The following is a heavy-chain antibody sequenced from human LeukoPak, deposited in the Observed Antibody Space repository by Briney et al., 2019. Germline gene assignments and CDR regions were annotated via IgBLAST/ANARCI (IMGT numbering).Heavy chain of an antibody. J-gene: IGHJ5*02. Sequence: PGGSLRLSCAASGFTVSSNYMTWVRQAPGKGLEWVSVIYSGGSTYYADSVKGRFTISRENAKNTLYLQVNSLRAEDTAVYYCARTRTLPIAGGFDTWGQGSLVTVSS. CDR1: GFTVSSNY. CDR2: IYSGGST. D-gene: IGHD3-16*01. CDR3: ARTRTLPIAGGFDT. V-gene: IGHV3-53*01.